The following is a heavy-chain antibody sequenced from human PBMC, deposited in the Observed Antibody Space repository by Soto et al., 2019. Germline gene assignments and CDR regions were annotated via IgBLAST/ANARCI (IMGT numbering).Heavy chain of an antibody. V-gene: IGHV4-34*01. Sequence: SETLSLTCAVYGGSFSGYYWSWIRQPPGKGLEWIGEINHSGSTNYNPSLKSRVTISVDTSKNQFSLKLSSVTAADTAVYYCARGRTRTIVSIAARPLDYWGQGTLVTVSS. CDR3: ARGRTRTIVSIAARPLDY. CDR1: GGSFSGYY. J-gene: IGHJ4*02. CDR2: INHSGST. D-gene: IGHD6-6*01.